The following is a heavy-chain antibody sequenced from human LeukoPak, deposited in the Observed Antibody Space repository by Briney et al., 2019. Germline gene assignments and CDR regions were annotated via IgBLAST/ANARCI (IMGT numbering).Heavy chain of an antibody. J-gene: IGHJ5*02. D-gene: IGHD6-13*01. V-gene: IGHV4-59*08. CDR3: ARVEAAGTGGVDP. Sequence: PSETLSLTCTVSGGSISSYYWSWIRQPPGKGLEWIGYIYYSGSTNYNPSLKSRVTISVDTSKNQFSLKLSSVTAADTAVYYCARVEAAGTGGVDPWGQGTLVTVSS. CDR1: GGSISSYY. CDR2: IYYSGST.